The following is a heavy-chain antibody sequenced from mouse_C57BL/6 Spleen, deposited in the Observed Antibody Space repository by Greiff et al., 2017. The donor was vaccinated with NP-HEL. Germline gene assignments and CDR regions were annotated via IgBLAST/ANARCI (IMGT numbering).Heavy chain of an antibody. CDR2: IYPGDGDT. CDR3: ARVRGSGQYYYAMDY. CDR1: GYAFSSSW. D-gene: IGHD3-2*02. J-gene: IGHJ4*01. Sequence: VQLQQSGPELVKPGASVKISCKASGYAFSSSWMNWVKQRPGKGLEWIGRIYPGDGDTNYNGKFKGKATLTADKSSSTAYMQLSSLTSEDSAVYFCARVRGSGQYYYAMDYWGQGTSVTVSS. V-gene: IGHV1-82*01.